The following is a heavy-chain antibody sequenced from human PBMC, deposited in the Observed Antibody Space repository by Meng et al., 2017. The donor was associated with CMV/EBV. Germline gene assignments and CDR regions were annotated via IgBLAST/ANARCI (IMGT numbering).Heavy chain of an antibody. CDR2: IRYDGSRK. Sequence: LVDVGGCLVQPGGSLRLSCVAAGFTFSTYGMHWVRQAPGKGLEWVTFIRYDGSRKYYADSVKGRFTISRDNSKNTLYLQMNNLRAEDTAVYYCTKDRLVGATTGFDFWGQGTLVTVSS. D-gene: IGHD1-26*01. V-gene: IGHV3-30*02. CDR3: TKDRLVGATTGFDF. J-gene: IGHJ4*02. CDR1: GFTFSTYG.